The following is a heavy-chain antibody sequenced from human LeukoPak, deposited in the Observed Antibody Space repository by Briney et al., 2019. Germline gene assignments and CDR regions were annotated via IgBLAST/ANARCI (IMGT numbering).Heavy chain of an antibody. CDR3: ARDYSSGWYDWYFDL. Sequence: AASVKVSCXASGYTFTGYYMHWVRQAPGQGLEWMGWINPNSGGTNYAQKFQGRVTMTRDTSISTAYMELSRLRSDDTAVYYCARDYSSGWYDWYFDLWGHGTLVTVSS. CDR1: GYTFTGYY. V-gene: IGHV1-2*02. D-gene: IGHD6-19*01. CDR2: INPNSGGT. J-gene: IGHJ2*01.